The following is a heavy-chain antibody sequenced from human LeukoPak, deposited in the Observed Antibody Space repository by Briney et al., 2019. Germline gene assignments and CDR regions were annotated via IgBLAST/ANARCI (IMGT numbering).Heavy chain of an antibody. CDR3: AKDTSPYYYDSSGLDY. CDR1: GFTFSSYA. V-gene: IGHV3-23*01. CDR2: ISGSGGST. D-gene: IGHD3-22*01. Sequence: GGSLRLSCAASGFTFSSYAMSWVRQAPGKGLEWVSAISGSGGSTYYADSVKGGFTISRDNSKNTLYLQMNSLRAEDTAVYYCAKDTSPYYYDSSGLDYWGQGTLVTVSS. J-gene: IGHJ4*02.